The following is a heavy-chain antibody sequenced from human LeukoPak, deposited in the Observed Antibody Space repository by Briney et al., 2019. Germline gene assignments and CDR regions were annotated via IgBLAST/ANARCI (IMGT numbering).Heavy chain of an antibody. Sequence: GASVKVSCKASGYTFAGYHVHWVRQAPGQGLEWMGWINPNSGGTNSAQKFQGRVTMTRDTPISTAYMELSRLRSDDTAVYYCATYYYDSLSWGQGTLVTVSS. CDR1: GYTFAGYH. CDR3: ATYYYDSLS. CDR2: INPNSGGT. V-gene: IGHV1-2*02. D-gene: IGHD3-22*01. J-gene: IGHJ4*02.